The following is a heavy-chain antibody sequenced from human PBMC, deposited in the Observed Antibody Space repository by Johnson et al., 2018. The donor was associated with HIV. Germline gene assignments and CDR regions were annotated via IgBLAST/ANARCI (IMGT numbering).Heavy chain of an antibody. D-gene: IGHD3-9*01. CDR3: AKDVVLRYFDWLSPASSDAFDI. Sequence: VQLVESGGGLIQPGGSLRLSCAASGFIVSNNYMSWVRQTPGKWLEWVSVIYSGGSTYYADSVKGRFTISRDSSKNTLYLQMNSLRAEDTAVYYCAKDVVLRYFDWLSPASSDAFDIWGQGTTVTVSS. CDR2: IYSGGST. V-gene: IGHV3-53*01. J-gene: IGHJ3*02. CDR1: GFIVSNNY.